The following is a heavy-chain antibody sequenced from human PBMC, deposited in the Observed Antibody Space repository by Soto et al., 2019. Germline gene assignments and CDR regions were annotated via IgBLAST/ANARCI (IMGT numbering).Heavy chain of an antibody. CDR1: GFTFSSYV. Sequence: GGSLRLSCAASGFTFSSYVMHWVRQVTGKGLEWVSGIATTGGTFYADSVKGRFTISRENGKNSFYLQMNSLRAEDTAVYFCARERREISFDTFDFWGQGTMVTVSS. V-gene: IGHV3-13*01. D-gene: IGHD3-3*02. J-gene: IGHJ3*01. CDR3: ARERREISFDTFDF. CDR2: IATTGGT.